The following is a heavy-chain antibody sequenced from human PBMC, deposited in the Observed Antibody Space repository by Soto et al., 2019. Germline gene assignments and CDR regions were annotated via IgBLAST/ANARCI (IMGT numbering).Heavy chain of an antibody. CDR2: ISWNSGSI. CDR1: GFTFDDYA. V-gene: IGHV3-9*01. J-gene: IGHJ4*02. CDR3: AKDSQGGFWSGYLGSANSFFDY. D-gene: IGHD3-3*01. Sequence: EVQLVESGGGLVQPGRSLRLSCAASGFTFDDYAMHWVRQAPGKGLEWVSGISWNSGSIGYADSVKGRFTISRANAKNALYMQMNSLRAEDTALYYCAKDSQGGFWSGYLGSANSFFDYWGQGTLVTVSS.